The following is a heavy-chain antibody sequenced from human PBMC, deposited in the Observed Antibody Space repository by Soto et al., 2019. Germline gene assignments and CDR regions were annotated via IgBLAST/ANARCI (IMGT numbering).Heavy chain of an antibody. J-gene: IGHJ3*02. CDR1: GYTFTSYA. CDR3: ARAQSFGASGAFDI. CDR2: INAGNGNT. V-gene: IGHV1-3*01. Sequence: ASVKVSCKASGYTFTSYAMHWVRQAPGQRLEWMGWINAGNGNTKYSQKFQGRVTITRDTSASTAYMELSSLRSEDTAVYYCARAQSFGASGAFDIWGQGTMVTVSS. D-gene: IGHD6-19*01.